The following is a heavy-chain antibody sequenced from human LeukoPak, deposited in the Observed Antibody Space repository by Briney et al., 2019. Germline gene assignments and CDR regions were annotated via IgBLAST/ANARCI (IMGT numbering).Heavy chain of an antibody. D-gene: IGHD3-9*01. J-gene: IGHJ4*02. CDR1: GFTFSSYA. CDR3: ARAIGDILTGYAFDY. Sequence: GGSLRLSCAASGFTFSSYAMSWVRQAPGKGLEWVSAISGSGGSTYYADSVKGRFTISRENAKNSLYLQMNSLRAGDTAVYYCARAIGDILTGYAFDYWGQGTLVTVSS. CDR2: ISGSGGST. V-gene: IGHV3-23*01.